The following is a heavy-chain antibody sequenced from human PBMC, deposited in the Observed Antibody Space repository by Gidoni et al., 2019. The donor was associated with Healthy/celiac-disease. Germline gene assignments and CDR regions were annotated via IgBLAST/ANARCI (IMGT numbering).Heavy chain of an antibody. Sequence: QLQLQESCPGLVKPSETLSLTCTVSGGSISSSSYYWGWIRPPPGKGLEWIGSIYYSGSTYYNPSLKSRVTISVDTSKNQFSLKLSSVTAADTAVYYCARELLQQLAHGWFDPWGQGTLVTVSS. D-gene: IGHD6-13*01. CDR1: GGSISSSSYY. J-gene: IGHJ5*02. CDR2: IYYSGST. CDR3: ARELLQQLAHGWFDP. V-gene: IGHV4-39*02.